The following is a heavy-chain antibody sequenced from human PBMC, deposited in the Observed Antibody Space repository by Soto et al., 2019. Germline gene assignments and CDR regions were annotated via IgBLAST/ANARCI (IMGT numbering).Heavy chain of an antibody. V-gene: IGHV1-2*02. D-gene: IGHD3-16*01. Sequence: ASVKVSCKASGGTFSSYAISWVRQAPGQGLEWMGWINPNSGGTNYAQKFQGRVTMTRDTSISTAYMELSRLRSDDTAVYYCAREDVWGRYRPWGQGTLVTVSS. CDR3: AREDVWGRYRP. CDR1: GGTFSSYA. J-gene: IGHJ5*02. CDR2: INPNSGGT.